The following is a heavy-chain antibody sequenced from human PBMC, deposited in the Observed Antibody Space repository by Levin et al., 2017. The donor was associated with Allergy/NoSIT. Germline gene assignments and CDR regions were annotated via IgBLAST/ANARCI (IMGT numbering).Heavy chain of an antibody. CDR2: ISAYNGNT. CDR1: GYTFTSYG. CDR3: ASRTWFRESPDAFDI. V-gene: IGHV1-18*01. J-gene: IGHJ3*02. D-gene: IGHD3-10*01. Sequence: GESLKISCKASGYTFTSYGISWVRQAPGQGLEWMGWISAYNGNTNYAQKLQGRVTMTTDTSTSTAYMELRSLRSDDTAVYYCASRTWFRESPDAFDIWGQGTMVTVSS.